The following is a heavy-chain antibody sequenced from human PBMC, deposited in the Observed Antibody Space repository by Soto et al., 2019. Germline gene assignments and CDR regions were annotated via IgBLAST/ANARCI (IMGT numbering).Heavy chain of an antibody. CDR3: ARSVDCSSTSCSTYYYYYYMDV. CDR2: VNSDGSST. CDR1: GFTLSSYW. J-gene: IGHJ6*03. V-gene: IGHV3-74*01. Sequence: AGGALRLSYGGSGFTLSSYWMHWGRQAPGKGLGWVSRVNSDGSSTSYADSVKGRFTISRDNAKNTLYLQMNSLRAEDTAVYYCARSVDCSSTSCSTYYYYYYMDVWGKGTTVTVSS. D-gene: IGHD2-2*01.